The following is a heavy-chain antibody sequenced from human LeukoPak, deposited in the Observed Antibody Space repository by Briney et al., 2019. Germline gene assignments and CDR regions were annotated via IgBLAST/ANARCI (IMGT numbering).Heavy chain of an antibody. J-gene: IGHJ4*02. D-gene: IGHD2-2*02. Sequence: PSETLSLTCTVSGGSISSYYWSWIRQPPGKGLEWIGYIYYSGSTNYNPSLKSRVTISVDTSKNQFSLKLSSVTAADTAVYYCARSGRYCSSTSCYTVPDYWGQGTLVTVSS. CDR1: GGSISSYY. V-gene: IGHV4-59*01. CDR2: IYYSGST. CDR3: ARSGRYCSSTSCYTVPDY.